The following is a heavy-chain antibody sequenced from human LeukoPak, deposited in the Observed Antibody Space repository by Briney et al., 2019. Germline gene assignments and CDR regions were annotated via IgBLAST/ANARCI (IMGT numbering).Heavy chain of an antibody. CDR3: AKGSKTLLFTRDHYIDV. V-gene: IGHV3-20*04. J-gene: IGHJ6*03. D-gene: IGHD2-21*02. CDR1: EFTLHDYG. CDR2: INWNGVST. Sequence: GGSLRLSCAASEFTLHDYGMGWVRQAPGKGLEWVSGINWNGVSTGYADSVKGRFTNSRDNSKSTLYLQMNSLRAEDTAVYYCAKGSKTLLFTRDHYIDVWGKGTTVTISS.